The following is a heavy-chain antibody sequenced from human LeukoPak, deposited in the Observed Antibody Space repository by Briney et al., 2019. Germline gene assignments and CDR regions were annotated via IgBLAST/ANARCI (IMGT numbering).Heavy chain of an antibody. CDR1: GGSFSGYY. CDR2: INHSGST. Sequence: SETLSLTCAVYGGSFSGYYWSWIRQPPGKGLEWIGEINHSGSTNYNPSLKSRVTISVDTSKNQFSLKLSSVTAADTTMYYCARVLRRAFDIWGHGTMVTVSS. J-gene: IGHJ3*02. V-gene: IGHV4-34*01. CDR3: ARVLRRAFDI. D-gene: IGHD2/OR15-2a*01.